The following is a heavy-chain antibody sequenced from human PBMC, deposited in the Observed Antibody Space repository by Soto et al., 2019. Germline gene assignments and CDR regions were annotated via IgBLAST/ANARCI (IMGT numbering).Heavy chain of an antibody. Sequence: QVQLVESGGGVVQPGRSLRLSCAASGFTFSSYAMHWVRQAPGKGLEWVAVISYDGSNKYYADSVKGRFTISRDNSKNTLYLQMNSLRAEDTAVYYCARALVPAAPGDYWGQGTLVTVSS. V-gene: IGHV3-30-3*01. D-gene: IGHD2-2*01. J-gene: IGHJ4*02. CDR2: ISYDGSNK. CDR1: GFTFSSYA. CDR3: ARALVPAAPGDY.